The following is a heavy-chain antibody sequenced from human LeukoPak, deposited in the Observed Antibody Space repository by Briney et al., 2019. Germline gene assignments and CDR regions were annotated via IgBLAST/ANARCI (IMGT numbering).Heavy chain of an antibody. CDR1: GFTFGTYA. J-gene: IGHJ6*03. V-gene: IGHV3-23*01. Sequence: GGSLRLSCAASGFTFGTYAMSWVRQAPGKGLEWVSAISGSGGSTYYADSVKGRFTISRDNSKNTLYLQMNSLRAEDTAVYYCAKGKFNYYYYYMDVWGKGTTVTVSS. CDR2: ISGSGGST. CDR3: AKGKFNYYYYYMDV.